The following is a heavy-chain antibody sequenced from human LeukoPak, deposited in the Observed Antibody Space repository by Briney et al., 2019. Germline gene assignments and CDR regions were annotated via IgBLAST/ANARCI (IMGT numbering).Heavy chain of an antibody. CDR1: GFTFSSYG. D-gene: IGHD3-9*01. Sequence: GGSLRLSCAASGFTFSSYGMHWVRQAPGKGLEWVAFIRYDGSNKYYADSVKGRFTIPRDNSKNTLYLQVNRWRAEDKAVYYCGSDYDILGGQGTRVTVFS. CDR3: GSDYDIL. CDR2: IRYDGSNK. J-gene: IGHJ4*02. V-gene: IGHV3-30*02.